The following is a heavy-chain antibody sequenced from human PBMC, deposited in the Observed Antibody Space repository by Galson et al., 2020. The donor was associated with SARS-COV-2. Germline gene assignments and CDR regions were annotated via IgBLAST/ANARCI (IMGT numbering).Heavy chain of an antibody. Sequence: GGSLRLSCAASGFSFSDHYMDWVRQAPGKGLEWVGCSRNRDNKYTTEYAASVQGRFTISRDNWKNSLYLLMDSLRSEDTAVYFCTRCISKAEGWCNDYWGQGTLVTVSS. J-gene: IGHJ4*02. CDR2: SRNRDNKYTT. CDR3: TRCISKAEGWCNDY. V-gene: IGHV3-72*01. D-gene: IGHD6-19*01. CDR1: GFSFSDHY.